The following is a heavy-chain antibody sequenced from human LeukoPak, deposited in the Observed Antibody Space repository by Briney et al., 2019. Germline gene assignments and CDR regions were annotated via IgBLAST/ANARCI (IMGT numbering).Heavy chain of an antibody. Sequence: SGTLSLTCAVSGGSISSSNWWSWVRQPPGKGLEWIGEIYHSGSTNYNPSLKSRVTISVDKSKNQFSLKLSSVTAADTAVYYCARAGDYVWGSYRSRPVYFDYWGQGTLVTVSS. V-gene: IGHV4-4*02. D-gene: IGHD3-16*02. CDR2: IYHSGST. J-gene: IGHJ4*02. CDR3: ARAGDYVWGSYRSRPVYFDY. CDR1: GGSISSSNW.